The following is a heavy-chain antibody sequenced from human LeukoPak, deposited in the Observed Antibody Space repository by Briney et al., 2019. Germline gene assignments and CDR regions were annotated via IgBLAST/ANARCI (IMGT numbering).Heavy chain of an antibody. Sequence: GASVKVSCKASGYTFTGYYMHWVRQAPGQGLEWMGWINPNSGGTNYAQKFQGRVTMTRDTSISTAYMELSRLRSDDTAVYYCARGGDRRPKVVVAAMGYWGQGTLVTVSS. CDR1: GYTFTGYY. CDR3: ARGGDRRPKVVVAAMGY. V-gene: IGHV1-2*02. D-gene: IGHD2-15*01. J-gene: IGHJ4*02. CDR2: INPNSGGT.